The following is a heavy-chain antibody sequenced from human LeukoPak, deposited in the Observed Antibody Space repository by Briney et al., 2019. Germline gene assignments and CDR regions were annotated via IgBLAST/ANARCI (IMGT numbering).Heavy chain of an antibody. D-gene: IGHD3-16*02. J-gene: IGHJ4*02. Sequence: PSETLSLTCAVYGGSFSGYYWSWIRQPPGKGLEWIGEINHSGSTNYNPSLKSRVTISVDTSKNQFSPKLSSVTAADTAVYYCARDNYDYVWGSYQNFDYWGQGTLVTVSS. CDR1: GGSFSGYY. CDR3: ARDNYDYVWGSYQNFDY. V-gene: IGHV4-34*01. CDR2: INHSGST.